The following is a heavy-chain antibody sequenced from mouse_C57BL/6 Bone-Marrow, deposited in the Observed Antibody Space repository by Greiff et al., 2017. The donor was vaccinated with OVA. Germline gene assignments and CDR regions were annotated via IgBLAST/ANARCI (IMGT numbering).Heavy chain of an antibody. J-gene: IGHJ3*01. D-gene: IGHD4-1*01. CDR1: GFNIKDDY. CDR2: IDPENGDT. V-gene: IGHV14-4*01. CDR3: TTGPNWGFAY. Sequence: VQLKESGAELVRPGASVKLSCTASGFNIKDDYMHWVKQRPEQGLEWIGWIDPENGDTEYASKFQGKATITADTSSNTADLQLSSLTSEDTAVYYCTTGPNWGFAYWGQGTLVTVSA.